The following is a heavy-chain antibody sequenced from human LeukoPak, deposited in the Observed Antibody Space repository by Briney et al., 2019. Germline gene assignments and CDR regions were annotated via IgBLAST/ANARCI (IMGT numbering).Heavy chain of an antibody. CDR1: GYSISSGYY. V-gene: IGHV4-38-2*02. CDR2: IYHSGST. D-gene: IGHD3-3*01. J-gene: IGHJ6*03. CDR3: ARGPYYDFWSGYRYYYYYMDV. Sequence: SETLSLTCTVSGYSISSGYYWGWIRQPPGKGLEWIGSIYHSGSTYYNPSLKSRVTISVDTSKNQFSLKLSSVTAADTAVYYCARGPYYDFWSGYRYYYYYMDVWGKGTTVTVSS.